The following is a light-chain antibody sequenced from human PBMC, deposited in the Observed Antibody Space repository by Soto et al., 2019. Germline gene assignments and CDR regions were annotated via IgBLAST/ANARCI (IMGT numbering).Light chain of an antibody. V-gene: IGKV3-20*01. CDR3: QQYGSSPYT. Sequence: EIVVTQSPGTLSLSPGERATLSCRARQSVSSSYVAWYQQKPGQAHSLLIYGASSRATGIPDRFSGSGSGSDFTVSISILEAEDFAVYYWQQYGSSPYTFGQGSKVEF. CDR2: GAS. J-gene: IGKJ2*01. CDR1: QSVSSSY.